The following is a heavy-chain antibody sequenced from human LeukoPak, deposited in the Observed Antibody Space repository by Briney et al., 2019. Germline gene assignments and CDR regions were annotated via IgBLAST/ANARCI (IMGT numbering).Heavy chain of an antibody. J-gene: IGHJ4*02. CDR3: ASGPYDFWSGSHY. CDR2: VNPRNGGT. CDR1: GYPFTGYY. V-gene: IGHV1-2*02. D-gene: IGHD3-3*01. Sequence: ASVKVSCKASGYPFTGYYVHWVRQAPGHGLEWMGWVNPRNGGTHSAQKFQGRVSMTGDTSITTAYMELSSLTSDDTAVYYCASGPYDFWSGSHYWGQGTLVTVSS.